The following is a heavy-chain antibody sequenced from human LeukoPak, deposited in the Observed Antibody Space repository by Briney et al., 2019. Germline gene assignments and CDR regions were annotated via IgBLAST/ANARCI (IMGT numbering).Heavy chain of an antibody. CDR2: IRYDGSNK. V-gene: IGHV3-30*02. Sequence: PGGSLRLSCAASGFTFSSYGMHWVRQAPGKGLEWVAFIRYDGSNKYYADSVEGRFTISRDNSKNTLYLQMNSLRAEDTAVYYCAKDEGIAAAGADYWGQGTLVTVSS. D-gene: IGHD6-13*01. CDR1: GFTFSSYG. CDR3: AKDEGIAAAGADY. J-gene: IGHJ4*02.